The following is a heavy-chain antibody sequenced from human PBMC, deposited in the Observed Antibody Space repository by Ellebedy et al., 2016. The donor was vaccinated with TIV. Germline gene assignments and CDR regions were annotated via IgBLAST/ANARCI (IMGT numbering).Heavy chain of an antibody. CDR1: GFTVSTTY. D-gene: IGHD3-16*01. CDR2: IYSGVST. J-gene: IGHJ2*01. V-gene: IGHV3-66*01. Sequence: GESLKIPCSAPGFTVSTTYMSWVRQPPGEGLEWVSVIYSGVSTYYADSVTGRFTISRDNSKNTLYLKMNSLRADDTGGFYCARWKSYGSWYFDLWGRGTLVSVSS. CDR3: ARWKSYGSWYFDL.